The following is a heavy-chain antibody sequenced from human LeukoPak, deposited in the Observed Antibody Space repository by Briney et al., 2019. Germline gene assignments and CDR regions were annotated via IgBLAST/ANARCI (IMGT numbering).Heavy chain of an antibody. J-gene: IGHJ3*02. V-gene: IGHV3-74*01. CDR1: GFTFSSYW. D-gene: IGHD5-24*01. Sequence: PGGSLRLSCAASGFTFSSYWMHWVRQAPGKGLVWVSRINSDGSSTSYADSVKGRFTISRDNAKNTLYLQMNSLRAEDTAVYYCARGSWGYNQLFGDAFDIWGQGTMVTVSS. CDR3: ARGSWGYNQLFGDAFDI. CDR2: INSDGSST.